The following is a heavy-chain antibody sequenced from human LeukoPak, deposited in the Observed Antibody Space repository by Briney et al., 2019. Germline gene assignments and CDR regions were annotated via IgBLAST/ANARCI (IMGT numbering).Heavy chain of an antibody. D-gene: IGHD3-10*01. CDR2: ISYDGSNK. CDR3: AREGGLWFGKMRDYYYYGMDA. Sequence: GRSLRLSCAASGFTFSSYAMHWVRQAPGKGLEWVAVISYDGSNKYYADSVKGRFTISRDNSKNTLYLQMNSLRAEDTAVYYCAREGGLWFGKMRDYYYYGMDAWGQGTTVTVSS. V-gene: IGHV3-30-3*01. CDR1: GFTFSSYA. J-gene: IGHJ6*02.